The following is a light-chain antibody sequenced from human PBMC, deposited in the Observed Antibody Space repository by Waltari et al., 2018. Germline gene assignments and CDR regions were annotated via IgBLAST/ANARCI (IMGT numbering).Light chain of an antibody. CDR1: SSDVGYYNY. V-gene: IGLV2-8*01. J-gene: IGLJ3*02. Sequence: QSAVTQPPSASGSPGQSDTISCTGLSSDVGYYNYVSWYQQHPGKAPNLIMYEVTPRPPGLPHRFSSSTPGHRDSVRVSGLEADDEADYYCSSLVGNNIWVFGGGTKLTVL. CDR3: SSLVGNNIWV. CDR2: EVT.